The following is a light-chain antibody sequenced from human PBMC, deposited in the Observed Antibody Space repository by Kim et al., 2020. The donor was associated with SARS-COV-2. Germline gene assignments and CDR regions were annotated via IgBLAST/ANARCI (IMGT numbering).Light chain of an antibody. V-gene: IGLV3-1*01. CDR1: GLGNKY. Sequence: SVSPGQTASITCSGDGLGNKYASWYQQRSGQSPVLVIYKDSKRPSGIPERFSGSNSGNTATLTISGTQAMDEADYYCQAWDNSAGVFGTGTKVTVL. CDR2: KDS. J-gene: IGLJ1*01. CDR3: QAWDNSAGV.